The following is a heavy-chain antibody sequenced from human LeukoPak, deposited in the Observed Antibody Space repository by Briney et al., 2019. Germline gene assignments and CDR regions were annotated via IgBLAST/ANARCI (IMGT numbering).Heavy chain of an antibody. CDR1: GYTFTNYF. CDR2: INPRRDST. V-gene: IGHV1-46*01. CDR3: ARRDCVGDCYSNWFDP. Sequence: ASVKVSCKASGYTFTNYFMHWVRQAPGQGLEWMGIINPRRDSTGYAQKFQGRITMTTDMSTRTGYMELSSLESEDTAVYYCARRDCVGDCYSNWFDPWGQGTLVTVSS. D-gene: IGHD2-21*02. J-gene: IGHJ5*02.